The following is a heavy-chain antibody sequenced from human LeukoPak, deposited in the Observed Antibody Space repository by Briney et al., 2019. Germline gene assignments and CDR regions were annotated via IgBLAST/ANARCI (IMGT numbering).Heavy chain of an antibody. Sequence: GGSLRLSCAASGFTFSTSAMSWVRQAPGKGLEYVSTVSGGGGTSTYYTDSVAGRFIISRDDPKNTLYLQMSSLRVEDTAVYYCARDRGQRITMVRGKWFDPWGQGTLVTVSS. CDR2: VSGGGGTST. CDR3: ARDRGQRITMVRGKWFDP. CDR1: GFTFSTSA. D-gene: IGHD3-10*01. V-gene: IGHV3-23*01. J-gene: IGHJ5*02.